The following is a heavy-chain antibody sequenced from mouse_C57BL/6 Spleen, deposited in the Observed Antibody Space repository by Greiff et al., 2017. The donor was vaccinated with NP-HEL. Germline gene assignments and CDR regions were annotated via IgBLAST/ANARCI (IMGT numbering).Heavy chain of an antibody. Sequence: QVQLQQSGAELVKPGASVKMSCKASGYTFTSYWITWVKQRPGQGLEWIGDIYPGSGSTNYNEKFKSKATLTVDTSSSTAYMQLSSLTSEDSAVYYCAREWDDHDEAMDYWGQGTSVTVSS. V-gene: IGHV1-55*01. D-gene: IGHD1-3*01. CDR3: AREWDDHDEAMDY. CDR1: GYTFTSYW. J-gene: IGHJ4*01. CDR2: IYPGSGST.